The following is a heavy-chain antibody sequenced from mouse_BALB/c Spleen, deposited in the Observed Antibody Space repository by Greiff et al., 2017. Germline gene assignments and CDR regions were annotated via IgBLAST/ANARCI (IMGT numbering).Heavy chain of an antibody. CDR1: GYTFTDYY. D-gene: IGHD1-2*01. CDR3: AREGLRRDAMDY. Sequence: EVKLMESGPELVKPGASVKMSCKASGYTFTDYYMDWVKQSHGESFEWIGRVNPYNGGTSYNQKFKGKATLTVDKSSSTAYMELNSLTSEDSAVYYCAREGLRRDAMDYWGQGTSVTVSS. V-gene: IGHV1-19*01. CDR2: VNPYNGGT. J-gene: IGHJ4*01.